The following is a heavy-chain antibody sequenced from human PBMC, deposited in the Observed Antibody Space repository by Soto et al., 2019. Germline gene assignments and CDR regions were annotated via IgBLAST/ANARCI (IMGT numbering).Heavy chain of an antibody. CDR3: ARSILVVTALDY. CDR2: INAGNGNT. D-gene: IGHD2-21*02. CDR1: GYTFTSYT. J-gene: IGHJ4*02. V-gene: IGHV1-3*05. Sequence: QVQLVQSGAEEKKPGASVKVSCKASGYTFTSYTMHWVRQAPGQRLEWMGWINAGNGNTKYSQKFQGRVTITRDTSVSTAYMELSSLRSEDTAVYYCARSILVVTALDYWGQGTLVTVSS.